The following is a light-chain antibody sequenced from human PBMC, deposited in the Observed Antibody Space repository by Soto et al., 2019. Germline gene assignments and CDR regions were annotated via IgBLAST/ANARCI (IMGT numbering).Light chain of an antibody. CDR2: DVT. Sequence: QSALTQPTSVSGSPGQSITISCTGNSNDIGTYDYVSWYQQHPGKAPQLIIYDVTQRPSGVPKRFSGSWSGSTASLTVSGLRAEDESIYYCSSYTGTTVIFGGGTKLTVL. CDR3: SSYTGTTVI. J-gene: IGLJ2*01. CDR1: SNDIGTYDY. V-gene: IGLV2-14*03.